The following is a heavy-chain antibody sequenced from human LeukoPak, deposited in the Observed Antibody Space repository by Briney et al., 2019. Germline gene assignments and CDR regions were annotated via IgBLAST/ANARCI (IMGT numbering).Heavy chain of an antibody. Sequence: PGGSLRLSCAASGFTSSSYEMNWVRQAPGTGRGGVSYFGSSGSTIYYADSVKGRFTISRDNAKNSLYLQMNGLRAEDTAVYYCARDGGIVGATSYWYFDLWGRGTLVTVSS. D-gene: IGHD1-26*01. V-gene: IGHV3-48*03. CDR3: ARDGGIVGATSYWYFDL. J-gene: IGHJ2*01. CDR2: FGSSGSTI. CDR1: GFTSSSYE.